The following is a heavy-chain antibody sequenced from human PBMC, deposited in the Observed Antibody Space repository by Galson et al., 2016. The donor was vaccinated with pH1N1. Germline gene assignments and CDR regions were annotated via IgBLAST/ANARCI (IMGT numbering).Heavy chain of an antibody. D-gene: IGHD3-22*01. CDR1: GFTFSSYE. CDR2: IGSSGTTI. V-gene: IGHV3-48*03. CDR3: ARVDMILAEEYGMDV. J-gene: IGHJ6*02. Sequence: SLRLSCAASGFTFSSYEMNWVRQAPGKGLEWVSYIGSSGTTIYYADSVKGLFTISRDNAKNSLYLQMNSLRAEDTAVYYCARVDMILAEEYGMDVWGQGTTVTVSS.